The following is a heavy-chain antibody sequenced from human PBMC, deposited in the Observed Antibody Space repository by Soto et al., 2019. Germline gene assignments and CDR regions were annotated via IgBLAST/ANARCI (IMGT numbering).Heavy chain of an antibody. Sequence: ASVKVSCKASGYTFTGYYMHWVRQAPGQGLEWMGWINPNSGGTNYAQKFQGWVTMTRDTSISTAYMELSRLRSDDTAVYYCARGPYDSSGYYYDYYYGMDVWGQGTTVTVSS. V-gene: IGHV1-2*04. CDR1: GYTFTGYY. J-gene: IGHJ6*02. CDR2: INPNSGGT. CDR3: ARGPYDSSGYYYDYYYGMDV. D-gene: IGHD3-22*01.